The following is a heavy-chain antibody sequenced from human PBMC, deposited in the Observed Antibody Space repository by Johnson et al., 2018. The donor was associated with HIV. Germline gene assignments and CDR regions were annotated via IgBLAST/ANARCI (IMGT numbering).Heavy chain of an antibody. CDR1: GFTFSDYY. CDR3: ARGPKCWNLGLYGALDM. J-gene: IGHJ3*02. Sequence: QVQLVESGGGLVKPGGSLRLSCAASGFTFSDYYMSWIRQAPGKGLEWVSYISGSGIDIYYADSVKGRFTISRDNAKNSLYLQMTSLRAEDTVVYYCARGPKCWNLGLYGALDMWGQGTMVTVSS. CDR2: ISGSGIDI. V-gene: IGHV3-11*04. D-gene: IGHD1-1*01.